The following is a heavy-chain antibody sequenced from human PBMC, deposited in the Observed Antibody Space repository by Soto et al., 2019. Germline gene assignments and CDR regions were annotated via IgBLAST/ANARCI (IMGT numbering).Heavy chain of an antibody. J-gene: IGHJ1*01. CDR3: TRAAWFPYLSFY. CDR2: ISSSGSTA. V-gene: IGHV3-48*03. CDR1: GFTLSGFE. D-gene: IGHD3-10*01. Sequence: GGSLRLSCAASGFTLSGFELHWVRQAPGKGLEWISYISSSGSTAYYASSVEGRFTISRDNANNSVYLQMDSLRAEDTALYYCTRAAWFPYLSFYWGQCALVTV.